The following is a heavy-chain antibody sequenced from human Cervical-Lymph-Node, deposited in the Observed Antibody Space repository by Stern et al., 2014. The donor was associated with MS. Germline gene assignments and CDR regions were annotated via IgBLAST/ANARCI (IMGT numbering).Heavy chain of an antibody. CDR3: AREGRNSSFFFDS. CDR2: IWYDGSKK. Sequence: VHLVESGGGVVQHGTSLRRACAVSGFSVSNYGMHWVRQAPGKGLEGVAVIWYDGSKKYYADSVKGRFTISKDNSKNTVYLQMDSLRVEDTAIYYCAREGRNSSFFFDSWGQGTLATVSS. J-gene: IGHJ4*02. CDR1: GFSVSNYG. D-gene: IGHD3-10*01. V-gene: IGHV3-33*01.